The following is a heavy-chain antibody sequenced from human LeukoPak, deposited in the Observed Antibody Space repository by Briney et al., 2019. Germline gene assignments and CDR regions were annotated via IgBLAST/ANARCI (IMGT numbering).Heavy chain of an antibody. CDR3: AKDRSIAAAGILN. V-gene: IGHV3-23*01. D-gene: IGHD6-13*01. CDR2: ISGLGATT. Sequence: PGGSLRLSCAASGFTFNNYAMSWVRQAPGKGLEWVSAISGLGATTYYADSVKGRFAISRDNSKNTLYLQMSSLRAEDTAVYYCAKDRSIAAAGILNWGQGTLVTVSS. J-gene: IGHJ4*02. CDR1: GFTFNNYA.